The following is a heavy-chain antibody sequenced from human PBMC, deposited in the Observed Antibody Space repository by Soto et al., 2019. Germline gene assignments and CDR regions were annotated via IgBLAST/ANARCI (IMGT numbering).Heavy chain of an antibody. V-gene: IGHV3-11*06. D-gene: IGHD6-6*01. CDR1: GFIFSDYY. J-gene: IGHJ4*02. CDR3: AMAQITAQYYFDY. Sequence: GGSLRLSCAASGFIFSDYYMSWIRQAPGKGLEWVSYISGSGSYTNYADSVKGRFTISRDNAKNSLYLQIYSLRAEDTAVYYCAMAQITAQYYFDYWGQGALVTVSS. CDR2: ISGSGSYT.